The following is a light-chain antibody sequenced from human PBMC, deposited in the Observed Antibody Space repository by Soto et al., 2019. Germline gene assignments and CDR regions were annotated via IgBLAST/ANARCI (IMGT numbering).Light chain of an antibody. CDR2: DAS. Sequence: EIVLTQSPATLSLSPGERATLSCRTSQSVSNYVAWYQQRPGQAPRLLIYDASNRATGIPARFSGSGSGTDSTPPISSLEPEDFAFYYCQQRLNWPLTFGGGPRWRSN. J-gene: IGKJ4*01. CDR3: QQRLNWPLT. V-gene: IGKV3-11*01. CDR1: QSVSNY.